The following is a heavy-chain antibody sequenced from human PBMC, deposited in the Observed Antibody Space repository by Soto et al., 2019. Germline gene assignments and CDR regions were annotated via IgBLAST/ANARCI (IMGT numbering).Heavy chain of an antibody. V-gene: IGHV3-23*01. CDR1: GFTFSSYA. D-gene: IGHD6-13*01. CDR3: AKDRVWWESSSFPIYYFDY. CDR2: ISGSGGST. Sequence: GGSLRLSCAASGFTFSSYAMSWVRQAPGKGLEWVSAISGSGGSTYYADSVKGRFTISRDNSKNTLYLQMNSLRAEDTAVYYCAKDRVWWESSSFPIYYFDYWGQGTLVTVSS. J-gene: IGHJ4*02.